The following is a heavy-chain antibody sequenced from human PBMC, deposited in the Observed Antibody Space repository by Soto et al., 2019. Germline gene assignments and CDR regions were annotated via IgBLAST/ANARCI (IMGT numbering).Heavy chain of an antibody. J-gene: IGHJ3*02. CDR2: IYYSGST. CDR1: GGSISSGGYY. CDR3: ARVSAQTYYDFWSGQDAFDI. D-gene: IGHD3-3*01. V-gene: IGHV4-31*03. Sequence: PSETLSLTCTVSGGSISSGGYYWSWIRQHPGKGLEWIGYIYYSGSTYYNPSLKSRVTISVDTSKNQFSLKLSSVTAADTAVYYCARVSAQTYYDFWSGQDAFDIWGQGTMVTVSS.